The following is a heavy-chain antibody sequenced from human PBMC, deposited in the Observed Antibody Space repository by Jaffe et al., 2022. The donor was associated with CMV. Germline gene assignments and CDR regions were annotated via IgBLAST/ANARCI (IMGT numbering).Heavy chain of an antibody. Sequence: QVQLVESGGGLVKPGGSLTLSCAASGFAFSDYYMSWIRQAPGKGLEWISIISPNSGSQTSYAGSVKGRFTISRDNAKNSLYLQMDSLRAEDTAVYYCTRDNRGSVDYWGQGTLVTVSS. CDR3: TRDNRGSVDY. D-gene: IGHD7-27*01. CDR2: ISPNSGSQT. V-gene: IGHV3-11*01. J-gene: IGHJ4*02. CDR1: GFAFSDYY.